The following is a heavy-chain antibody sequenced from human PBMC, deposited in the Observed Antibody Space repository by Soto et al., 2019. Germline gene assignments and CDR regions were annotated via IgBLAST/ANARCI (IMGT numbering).Heavy chain of an antibody. CDR2: ISSSSSYI. V-gene: IGHV3-21*01. CDR3: ASGYCSVGSCYSGAFDI. CDR1: GFTFSSYS. D-gene: IGHD2-15*01. J-gene: IGHJ3*02. Sequence: GGSLRLSCAASGFTFSSYSMNWVLQAPGKGLEWVSSISSSSSYIYYADSVKGRFTISRDNAKNSLYLQMNSLRAEDTAVYYCASGYCSVGSCYSGAFDIWGQGTRVTGS.